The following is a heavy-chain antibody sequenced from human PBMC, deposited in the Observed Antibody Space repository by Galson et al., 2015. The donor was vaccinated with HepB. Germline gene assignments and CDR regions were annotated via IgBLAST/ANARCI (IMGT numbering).Heavy chain of an antibody. CDR2: INPNSGGT. CDR3: ARWGGAGIAAADPTRRFYYYYMDV. Sequence: SVKVSCKASGYTFTGYYMHWVRQAPGQGLEWMGRINPNSGGTNYAQKFQGRVTMTRDTSISTAYMELSRLRSDDTAVYYCARWGGAGIAAADPTRRFYYYYMDVWGKGTTVTVSS. CDR1: GYTFTGYY. V-gene: IGHV1-2*06. D-gene: IGHD6-13*01. J-gene: IGHJ6*03.